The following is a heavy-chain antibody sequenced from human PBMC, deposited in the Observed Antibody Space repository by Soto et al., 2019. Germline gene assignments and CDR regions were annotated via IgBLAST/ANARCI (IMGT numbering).Heavy chain of an antibody. CDR1: GFTVSTDY. J-gene: IGHJ3*02. Sequence: PGGSLRLSCAASGFTVSTDYMSWVRQAPGKGLEWVSLIYSGGTTDYADSVKGRFTISRDNSKNTVYLQMNSLRVEDTAVNYCARVLRGVYGAFDIWGQGTMVTVSS. CDR3: ARVLRGVYGAFDI. CDR2: IYSGGTT. V-gene: IGHV3-53*01. D-gene: IGHD6-13*01.